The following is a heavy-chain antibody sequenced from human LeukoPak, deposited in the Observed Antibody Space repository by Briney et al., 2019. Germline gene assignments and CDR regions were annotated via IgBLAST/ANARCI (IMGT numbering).Heavy chain of an antibody. Sequence: PGGSLRLSCAAPGFTFRNHGMHWVRQAPGKGLEWVAVIWYDGSNKYYADSVKGRSTFSRDNSKNTLSLQMDSLRAEDTALYYCARDRGSYYIDFWGQGTPVTVSS. V-gene: IGHV3-33*01. D-gene: IGHD1-1*01. CDR2: IWYDGSNK. CDR1: GFTFRNHG. CDR3: ARDRGSYYIDF. J-gene: IGHJ4*02.